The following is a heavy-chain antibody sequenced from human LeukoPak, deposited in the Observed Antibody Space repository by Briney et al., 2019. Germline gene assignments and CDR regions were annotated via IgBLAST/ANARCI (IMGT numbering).Heavy chain of an antibody. Sequence: SETLSLTCTVSGGSISSSSYHWGWIRQSPGKGLEWIGSIYYSGSTHYNPSLKSRVAISVDTSKNQFSLKLRSVTAADTAVYYCAREPIAVAGTFDYWGQGTLVTVSS. J-gene: IGHJ4*02. CDR1: GGSISSSSYH. V-gene: IGHV4-39*07. D-gene: IGHD6-19*01. CDR2: IYYSGST. CDR3: AREPIAVAGTFDY.